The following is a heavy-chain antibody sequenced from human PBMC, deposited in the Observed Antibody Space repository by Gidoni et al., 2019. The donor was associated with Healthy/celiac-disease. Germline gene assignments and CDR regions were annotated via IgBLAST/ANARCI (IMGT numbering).Heavy chain of an antibody. V-gene: IGHV3-21*01. Sequence: EVQLVESGGGLVKPGGSLRLSCAASGFTFSSYSMNWVRQAPGKGLEWVSSISSSSSYIYYADSVKGRFTISRDNAKNSLYLQMNSLRAEDTAVYYCARDPYSYGYLPTVAGWYFDLWGRGTLVTVSS. J-gene: IGHJ2*01. CDR2: ISSSSSYI. CDR1: GFTFSSYS. D-gene: IGHD5-18*01. CDR3: ARDPYSYGYLPTVAGWYFDL.